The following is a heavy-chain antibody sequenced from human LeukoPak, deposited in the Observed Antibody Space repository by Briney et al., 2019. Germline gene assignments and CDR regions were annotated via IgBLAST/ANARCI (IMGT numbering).Heavy chain of an antibody. CDR1: GGSISSGGYS. CDR2: IYHSGST. Sequence: SETLSLTCAVSGGSISSGGYSWSWIRQPPGKGLEWIGYIYHSGSTYYNPSLKSRVTISVDRSKNQCSLKLSSVTAADTAVYYCARAGQWYYYGMDVWGQGTTVTVSS. V-gene: IGHV4-30-2*01. J-gene: IGHJ6*02. CDR3: ARAGQWYYYGMDV. D-gene: IGHD6-19*01.